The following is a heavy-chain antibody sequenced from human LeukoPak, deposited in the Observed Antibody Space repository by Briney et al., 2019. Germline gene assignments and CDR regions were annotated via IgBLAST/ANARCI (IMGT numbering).Heavy chain of an antibody. J-gene: IGHJ6*02. CDR3: ARGDGYPYYYYGMDV. Sequence: GGSLRLSCEASGFSFSSHAMHWVRQAPGKGLEWVSSINSTRSDIYYADSVKGRFTISRDNARNSLFLQMNSLRAEDTAVYYCARGDGYPYYYYGMDVWGQGTTVTVSS. CDR1: GFSFSSHA. CDR2: INSTRSDI. V-gene: IGHV3-21*01. D-gene: IGHD5-24*01.